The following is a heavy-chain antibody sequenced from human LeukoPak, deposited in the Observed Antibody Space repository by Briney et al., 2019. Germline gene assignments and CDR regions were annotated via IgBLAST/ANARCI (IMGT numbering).Heavy chain of an antibody. J-gene: IGHJ4*02. CDR3: ARVGELRTFDY. V-gene: IGHV1-69*04. Sequence: SVKVSCKASGGTFSSYAISWVRQAPGQGLEWMGRIIPILGIANHAQKFQGRVTITADKSTSTAYMELSSLRSEDTAVYYCARVGELRTFDYWGQGTLVTVSS. D-gene: IGHD4-23*01. CDR1: GGTFSSYA. CDR2: IIPILGIA.